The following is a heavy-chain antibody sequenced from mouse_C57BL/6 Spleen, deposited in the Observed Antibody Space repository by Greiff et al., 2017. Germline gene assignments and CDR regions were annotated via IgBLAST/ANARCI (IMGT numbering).Heavy chain of an antibody. D-gene: IGHD2-3*01. CDR1: GYTFTGYW. Sequence: QVQLQQSGAELMKPGASVKLSCKATGYTFTGYWIEWVKQRPGHGLEWIGEILPGSGSTNYNEKFKGKATFTADTSSNTPYMQLSSLTTEDSAIYYCEGDYDGYPACFAYWGQGTLVTVSA. V-gene: IGHV1-9*01. J-gene: IGHJ3*01. CDR2: ILPGSGST. CDR3: EGDYDGYPACFAY.